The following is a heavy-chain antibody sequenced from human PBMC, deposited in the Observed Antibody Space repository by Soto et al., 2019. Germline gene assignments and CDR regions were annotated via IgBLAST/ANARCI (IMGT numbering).Heavy chain of an antibody. D-gene: IGHD6-19*01. Sequence: SGPTLVNPTQPLTLTCTFSGFSLSTSGMCVRWIRQPPGKALEWLALIDWDDDKYYSTSLKTRLTISKDTSKNQVVLTMTNMDPVDTATYYCARISVAGEFYYGMDVWGQGTTVTVSS. CDR2: IDWDDDK. CDR3: ARISVAGEFYYGMDV. CDR1: GFSLSTSGMC. V-gene: IGHV2-70*01. J-gene: IGHJ6*02.